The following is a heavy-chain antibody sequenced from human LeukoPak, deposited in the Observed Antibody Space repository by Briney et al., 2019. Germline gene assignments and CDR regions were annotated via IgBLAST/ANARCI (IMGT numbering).Heavy chain of an antibody. J-gene: IGHJ4*02. V-gene: IGHV4-39*07. D-gene: IGHD1-14*01. CDR2: INYSGST. CDR1: GGSISSSSYY. CDR3: ARLLLTGIFDY. Sequence: PSETLSLTCTVSGGSISSSSYYWGWIRQPPGKGLEWIGSINYSGSTYYNPSLKSRVTISVDTSKNQFSLRLSSVTAADTAVYYCARLLLTGIFDYWGQGTLVTVSS.